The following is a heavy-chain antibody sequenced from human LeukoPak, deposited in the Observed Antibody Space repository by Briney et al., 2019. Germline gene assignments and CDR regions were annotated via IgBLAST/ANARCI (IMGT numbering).Heavy chain of an antibody. CDR2: IYTSGST. CDR3: ARATRWVPFDY. Sequence: PSETLSLTCTVSGGSISSYYWSWIRQPAGKGLEWIGRIYTSGSTNYNPSLKSRVAISVDKSKNQFSLKLSSVTAADTAVYYCARATRWVPFDYWGQGTLVTVSS. D-gene: IGHD4-23*01. J-gene: IGHJ4*02. V-gene: IGHV4-4*07. CDR1: GGSISSYY.